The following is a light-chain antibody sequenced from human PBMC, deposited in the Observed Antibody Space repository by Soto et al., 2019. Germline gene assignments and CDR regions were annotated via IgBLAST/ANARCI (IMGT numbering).Light chain of an antibody. CDR2: GAS. Sequence: EVVITQSPDTLSVSPGEGATLSCRASQSVGSNLAWYQQKLGQAPRLLIYGASTRATGLPARFSGSGSGTEFTLTISSLQPDDFATYYCQHYNSYSEAFGQGTKVDIK. J-gene: IGKJ1*01. CDR1: QSVGSN. V-gene: IGKV3-15*01. CDR3: QHYNSYSEA.